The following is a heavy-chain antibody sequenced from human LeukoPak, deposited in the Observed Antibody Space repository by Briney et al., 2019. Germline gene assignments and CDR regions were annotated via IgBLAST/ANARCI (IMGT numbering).Heavy chain of an antibody. Sequence: APVKVSCKASGYTFTGYYMHWVRQAPGQGLEWMGIINPSGGSTSYAQKFQGRVTMTRDTSTSTVYMELSSLRSEDTAVYYCARDESTSILWWWGQGTLVTVSS. CDR2: INPSGGST. D-gene: IGHD2-21*01. J-gene: IGHJ1*01. CDR3: ARDESTSILWW. V-gene: IGHV1-46*01. CDR1: GYTFTGYY.